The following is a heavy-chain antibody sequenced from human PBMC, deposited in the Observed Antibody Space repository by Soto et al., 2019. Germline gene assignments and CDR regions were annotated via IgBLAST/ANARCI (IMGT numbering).Heavy chain of an antibody. D-gene: IGHD2-2*01. Sequence: SETLSLTCTVSGGSISSGGSYWGWIRQPPGKGLEWIGYIYYSGNTILNPSLRSRVTLSVDTSKNQFSLNLSSVTAADTAVYYCVRYCSTTKCPFDYWGQGTLVTVSS. V-gene: IGHV4-30-4*01. J-gene: IGHJ4*02. CDR2: IYYSGNT. CDR1: GGSISSGGSY. CDR3: VRYCSTTKCPFDY.